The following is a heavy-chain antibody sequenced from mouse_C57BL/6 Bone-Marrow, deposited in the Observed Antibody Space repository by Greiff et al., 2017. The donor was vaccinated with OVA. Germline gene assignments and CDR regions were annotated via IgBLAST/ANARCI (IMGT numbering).Heavy chain of an antibody. CDR2: ISDGGSYT. V-gene: IGHV5-4*01. CDR1: GFTFSSYA. Sequence: EVQLVESGGGLVKPGGSLKLSCAASGFTFSSYAMSWVRQTPGKRLEWVATISDGGSYTSYPDNVKGRFTISRDNDKNNRYLQMSQLKSEDTAMYYCARRSSSEGYFAVWGTGTTVTVSS. D-gene: IGHD1-1*01. J-gene: IGHJ1*03. CDR3: ARRSSSEGYFAV.